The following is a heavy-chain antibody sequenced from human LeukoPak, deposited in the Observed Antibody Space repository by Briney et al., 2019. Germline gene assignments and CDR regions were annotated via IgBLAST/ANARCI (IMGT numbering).Heavy chain of an antibody. D-gene: IGHD2-2*01. Sequence: QTGGSLRLSCAASGFTFSSYGMHWVRQAPGKGLEWVTVISYDGSNKYYADSVKGRFTISRDNSKNTPYLQMNSLRAEDTAVYHCAKAQVTSSRDAFDMWGQGTMVTVST. CDR3: AKAQVTSSRDAFDM. J-gene: IGHJ3*02. CDR2: ISYDGSNK. CDR1: GFTFSSYG. V-gene: IGHV3-30*18.